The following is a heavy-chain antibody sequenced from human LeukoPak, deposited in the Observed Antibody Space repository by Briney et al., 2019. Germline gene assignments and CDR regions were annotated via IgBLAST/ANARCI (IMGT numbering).Heavy chain of an antibody. CDR2: INHSGST. D-gene: IGHD6-19*01. J-gene: IGHJ4*02. Sequence: SETLSLTCAVYGGSFSGYYWSWIRQPPGEGLEWIGEINHSGSTNYNPSLKSRVTISVDTSKNQFSLKLSSVTAADTAVYYCASMSYSSGWYRFDYWGQGTLVTVSS. CDR3: ASMSYSSGWYRFDY. V-gene: IGHV4-34*01. CDR1: GGSFSGYY.